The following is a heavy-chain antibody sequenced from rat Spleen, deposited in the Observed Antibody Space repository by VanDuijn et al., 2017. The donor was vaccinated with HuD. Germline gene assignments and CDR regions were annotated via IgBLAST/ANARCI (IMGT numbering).Heavy chain of an antibody. D-gene: IGHD1-9*01. CDR2: ISYSGST. V-gene: IGHV3-1*01. CDR3: ARGYGYTPFDY. CDR1: GYSITSNY. J-gene: IGHJ2*01. Sequence: EVQLQESGPGLVKPSQSLSLTCSVTGYSITSNYWAWIRKFPGNKMEWIGHISYSGSTSYNPSLKSRISITRDTSKNQFFLQLNSVTTEDTATYYCARGYGYTPFDYWGQGVMVTVSS.